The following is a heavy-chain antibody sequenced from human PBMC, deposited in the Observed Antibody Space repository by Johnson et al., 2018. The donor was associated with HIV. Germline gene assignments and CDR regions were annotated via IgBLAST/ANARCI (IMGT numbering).Heavy chain of an antibody. Sequence: EVQLVESGGGLVQPGGSMRLSCEASGFTFATYWMTWVRQVPGKGLECVANIKQDGSEKYYVDSVKGRFTISRDNAKNSLYLQMNSLRAEDTAVYYCARVRLSGSYQGDAFDLWGQGTMVTVFS. CDR1: GFTFATYW. J-gene: IGHJ3*01. CDR3: ARVRLSGSYQGDAFDL. CDR2: IKQDGSEK. D-gene: IGHD1-26*01. V-gene: IGHV3-7*03.